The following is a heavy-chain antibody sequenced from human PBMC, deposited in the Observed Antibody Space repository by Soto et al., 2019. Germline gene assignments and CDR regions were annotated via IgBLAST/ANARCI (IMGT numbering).Heavy chain of an antibody. Sequence: GESLKISCKGSGYSFSNYWIGWVRQMPGKGLEWMGIIYPGDSDTRYSPSFQGQVTISVDKSINTAYLQWSSLKASDTAMFYCARQGWGQVWPPRVDYWGQGTLVTVSS. V-gene: IGHV5-51*01. D-gene: IGHD7-27*01. CDR3: ARQGWGQVWPPRVDY. CDR1: GYSFSNYW. CDR2: IYPGDSDT. J-gene: IGHJ4*02.